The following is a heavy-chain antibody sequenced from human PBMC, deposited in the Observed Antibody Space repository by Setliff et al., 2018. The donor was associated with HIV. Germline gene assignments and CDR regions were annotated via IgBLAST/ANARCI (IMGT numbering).Heavy chain of an antibody. Sequence: SETLSLTCTISGVSITNGTFYWNWIRQPAGKGLEWIGRTAKTGSTNYNPSLKSRLTISMDTSKNQFSLKLNSVTAADTAVYYCARVGLAYSGDMDVWGKGTTVTVSS. J-gene: IGHJ6*03. D-gene: IGHD2-21*01. CDR2: TAKTGST. CDR3: ARVGLAYSGDMDV. CDR1: GVSITNGTFY. V-gene: IGHV4-61*02.